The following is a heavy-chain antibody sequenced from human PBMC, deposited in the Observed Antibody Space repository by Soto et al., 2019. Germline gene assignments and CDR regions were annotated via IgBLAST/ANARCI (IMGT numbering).Heavy chain of an antibody. CDR3: ARGPYYDLIWNYYYMDV. V-gene: IGHV4-59*08. Sequence: QVQLQESGPGLVKPSETLSLSCNVSGGSISGHYWSWVRQPPGKGLEWIGYIYYSGSTNYNPSLKCRFTISVDTSKNHFSLRLTSVTAADTAVYYCARGPYYDLIWNYYYMDVWGKGTTVTVSS. D-gene: IGHD3-16*01. J-gene: IGHJ6*03. CDR2: IYYSGST. CDR1: GGSISGHY.